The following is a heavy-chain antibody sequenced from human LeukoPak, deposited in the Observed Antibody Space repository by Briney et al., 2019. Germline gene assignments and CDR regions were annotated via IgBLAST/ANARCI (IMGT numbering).Heavy chain of an antibody. Sequence: GGSLRLSCAASGFTFSDYYMSWIRQAPGKGLEGVSYISSSGSTIYYADSVKGRLTISRDNAKNSLYLQMNSLRAEDTAVYYCASLGGYCSSTSCDDWGQGTLVTVSS. D-gene: IGHD2-2*01. CDR1: GFTFSDYY. V-gene: IGHV3-11*01. J-gene: IGHJ4*02. CDR3: ASLGGYCSSTSCDD. CDR2: ISSSGSTI.